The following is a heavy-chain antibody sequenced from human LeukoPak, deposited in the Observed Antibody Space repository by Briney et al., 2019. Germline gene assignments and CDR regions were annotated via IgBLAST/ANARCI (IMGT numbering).Heavy chain of an antibody. CDR1: GFTFNSYS. J-gene: IGHJ4*02. Sequence: GGSLRLSCAASGFTFNSYSMNWVRQAPGKGLEWVSYISSGSSTKYYADSVKGRFTISRDNAKNSLYLQMNSLRAEDTAVYYCARPPGDYWGQGTLVTVSS. CDR3: ARPPGDY. CDR2: ISSGSSTK. V-gene: IGHV3-48*04.